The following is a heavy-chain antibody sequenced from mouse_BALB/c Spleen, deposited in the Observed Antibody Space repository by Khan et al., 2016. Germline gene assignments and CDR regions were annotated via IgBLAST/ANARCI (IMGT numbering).Heavy chain of an antibody. CDR2: IYPGDGDT. V-gene: IGHV1-80*01. Sequence: QVQLQQSGAELVRPGSSVKISCKASGYAFSSYWMNWVKQRPGQGLEWIGQIYPGDGDTHYSGKFKGKVILTADKSSSTAYMQLSSLTSEDSAVHFCARGTPLANWGQGTLVTVSA. CDR1: GYAFSSYW. J-gene: IGHJ3*01. CDR3: ARGTPLAN.